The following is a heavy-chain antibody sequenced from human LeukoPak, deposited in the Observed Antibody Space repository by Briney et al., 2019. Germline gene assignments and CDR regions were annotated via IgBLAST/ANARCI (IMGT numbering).Heavy chain of an antibody. V-gene: IGHV3-21*01. CDR2: ISSSSSYI. Sequence: GGSLRLSCAAYGITFSSYSMNWVRQAPGKGLEWVSSISSSSSYIYYADSVKGRFTISRDNAKNSLYLQMNSLRAEDTAVYYCARDRDAVTTGIFDYWGQGTLVTVSS. J-gene: IGHJ4*02. CDR3: ARDRDAVTTGIFDY. D-gene: IGHD4-17*01. CDR1: GITFSSYS.